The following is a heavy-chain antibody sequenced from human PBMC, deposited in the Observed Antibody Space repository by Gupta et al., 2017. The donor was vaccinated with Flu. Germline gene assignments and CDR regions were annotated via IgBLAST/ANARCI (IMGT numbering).Heavy chain of an antibody. Sequence: WNWIRQSPVRGLEGLGRTYYRSEWYTDYAISGESRITINSDTSKNGFSLHLNSVTPEDTALYYCARDRGGDTGWFNFGMDVWGQGTAVTVSS. CDR2: TYYRSEWYT. J-gene: IGHJ6*02. V-gene: IGHV6-1*01. CDR3: ARDRGGDTGWFNFGMDV. D-gene: IGHD2-15*01.